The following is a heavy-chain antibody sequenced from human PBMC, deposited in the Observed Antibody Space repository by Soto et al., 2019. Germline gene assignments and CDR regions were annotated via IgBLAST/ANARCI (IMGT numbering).Heavy chain of an antibody. Sequence: GESQKISYKGSGYSFTGYWVSWVRQMPGKGLEWMGRIDPSDSYTNYSPSFQGHVTISADKSISTAYLQWSSLKASDTAMYYCARHAVAGPFDYWGQGTLVTVSS. CDR1: GYSFTGYW. D-gene: IGHD6-19*01. CDR3: ARHAVAGPFDY. J-gene: IGHJ4*02. V-gene: IGHV5-10-1*01. CDR2: IDPSDSYT.